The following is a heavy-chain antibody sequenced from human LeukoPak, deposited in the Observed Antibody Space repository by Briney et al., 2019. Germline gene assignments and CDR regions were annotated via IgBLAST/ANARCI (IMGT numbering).Heavy chain of an antibody. V-gene: IGHV3-21*01. CDR1: GFTFSSYS. J-gene: IGHJ4*02. Sequence: GGSLRLSCAASGFTFSSYSMNWVRQAPGKGLEWVSSISSSSSYIYYADSVKGRFTISRDNAKNSLYLQMNSLRAEDTAVYYCARDYDFWSGYRYYFDYWGRGTLVTVSS. CDR2: ISSSSSYI. D-gene: IGHD3-3*01. CDR3: ARDYDFWSGYRYYFDY.